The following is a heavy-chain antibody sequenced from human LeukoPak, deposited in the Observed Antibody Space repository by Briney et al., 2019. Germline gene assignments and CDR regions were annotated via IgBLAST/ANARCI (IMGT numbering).Heavy chain of an antibody. V-gene: IGHV4-39*07. CDR2: IYYSGST. D-gene: IGHD3-9*01. CDR1: GGSISSSYH. Sequence: RPSETLSLTCNVPGGSISSSYHWGWIRQPPGKGLEWIGSIYYSGSTYYSPSLKSRVTISVDTSKNQFSLKLSSVTAADTAVYFCARDLFYDILTGYYNDGFDYWGQGTLVTVSS. CDR3: ARDLFYDILTGYYNDGFDY. J-gene: IGHJ4*02.